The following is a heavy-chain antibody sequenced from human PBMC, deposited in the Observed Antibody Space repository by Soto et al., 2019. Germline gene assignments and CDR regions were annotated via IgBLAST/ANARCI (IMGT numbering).Heavy chain of an antibody. D-gene: IGHD3-16*02. CDR2: MNPNSGNT. J-gene: IGHJ4*02. CDR1: GYTFTSYD. CDR3: ARGDKLSPHLDY. Sequence: ASVKVSCKASGYTFTSYDINWVRQATGQGLEWMGWMNPNSGNTGYAQKFQGRVTMTRNTSISTAYMELSSLRSEDTAVYYCARGDKLSPHLDYWGQRTLVTVSS. V-gene: IGHV1-8*01.